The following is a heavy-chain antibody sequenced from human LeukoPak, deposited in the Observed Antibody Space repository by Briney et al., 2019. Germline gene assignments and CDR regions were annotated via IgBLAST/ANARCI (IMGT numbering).Heavy chain of an antibody. Sequence: SETLSLTCTVSGGSISSYSWSWIRQPPGEGPEWIGHIYYSGSTNYNPSLKSRVTISVDTSKNQFSLKLSSVTAADTAVYYCARGEYEYCSGGSCYYSYWGQGTLVTVSS. CDR1: GGSISSYS. CDR3: ARGEYEYCSGGSCYYSY. J-gene: IGHJ4*02. CDR2: IYYSGST. V-gene: IGHV4-59*12. D-gene: IGHD2-15*01.